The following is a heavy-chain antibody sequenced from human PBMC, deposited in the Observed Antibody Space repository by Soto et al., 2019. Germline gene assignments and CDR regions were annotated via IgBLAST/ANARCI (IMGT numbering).Heavy chain of an antibody. D-gene: IGHD3-22*01. Sequence: GGSLRLSCAASGFTFSSYAMSWVRQAPGKGLEWVSAISGSGGSTYYADSVKGRFTISRDNSKNTLYLQMNSLRAEDTAVYYCAKLYDSSGYYYTSALDYWGQGTLVTVSS. CDR3: AKLYDSSGYYYTSALDY. V-gene: IGHV3-23*01. J-gene: IGHJ4*02. CDR2: ISGSGGST. CDR1: GFTFSSYA.